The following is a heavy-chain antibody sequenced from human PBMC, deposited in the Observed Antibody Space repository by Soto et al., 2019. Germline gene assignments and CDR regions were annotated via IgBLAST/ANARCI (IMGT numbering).Heavy chain of an antibody. CDR3: ARGVGFGYYYYHMDL. V-gene: IGHV4-61*01. CDR1: GDSVTSVSDY. J-gene: IGHJ6*02. CDR2: IYYSGSA. D-gene: IGHD3-10*01. Sequence: QVQLQESGPGLVKPSETLSLTCTVPGDSVTSVSDYWSWIRQPPGKGLEWIGYIYYSGSADYNPSLGSRVTISIDTSKNQFSLKLTSVTAADTAVYYCARGVGFGYYYYHMDLWGQGTTVTVSS.